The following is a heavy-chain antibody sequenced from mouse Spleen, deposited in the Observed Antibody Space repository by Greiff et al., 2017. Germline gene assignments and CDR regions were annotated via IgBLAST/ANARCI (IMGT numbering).Heavy chain of an antibody. CDR1: GYTFTDYY. V-gene: IGHV1-19*01. D-gene: IGHD4-1*01. Sequence: EVQLQQSGPVLVKPGASVKMSCKASGYTFTDYYMNWVKQSHGKSLEWIGVINPYNGGTSYNQKFKGKATLTVDKSSSTAYMELNSLTSEDSAVYYCAREAGRGYWYFDVWGTGTTVTVSS. CDR3: AREAGRGYWYFDV. J-gene: IGHJ1*03. CDR2: INPYNGGT.